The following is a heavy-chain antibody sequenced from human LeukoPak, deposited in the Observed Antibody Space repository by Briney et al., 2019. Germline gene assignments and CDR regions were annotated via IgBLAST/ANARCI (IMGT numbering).Heavy chain of an antibody. CDR3: AKDQGEADSNGWYYFDY. Sequence: GRSLRLSCAASGFIFSSYGRHWVRQAPGKGLEWGAFISHDGSNKYYADSVKGRITISRDNSKNTVYLQMSSLRAEDTAVYHCAKDQGEADSNGWYYFDYWGQGTLVTVSS. J-gene: IGHJ4*02. D-gene: IGHD6-19*01. CDR1: GFIFSSYG. CDR2: ISHDGSNK. V-gene: IGHV3-30*18.